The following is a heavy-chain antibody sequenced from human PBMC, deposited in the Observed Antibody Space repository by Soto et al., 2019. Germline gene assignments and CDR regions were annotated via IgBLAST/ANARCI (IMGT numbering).Heavy chain of an antibody. V-gene: IGHV1-3*01. J-gene: IGHJ6*03. CDR3: ARRGQPEYYYYMDV. CDR1: GDAFTSYA. Sequence: GASVKLSCKASGDAFTSYAMHWVRQAPGQRLEWMGWINAGNGNTKYSQKFQGRVTITRDTSASTAYMELSSLRSEDTAVYYCARRGQPEYYYYMDVWGKGTTVTVSS. D-gene: IGHD1-1*01. CDR2: INAGNGNT.